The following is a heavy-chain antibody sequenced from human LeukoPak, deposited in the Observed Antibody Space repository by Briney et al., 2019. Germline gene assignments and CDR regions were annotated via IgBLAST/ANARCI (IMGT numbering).Heavy chain of an antibody. CDR3: ARGATYAYYFDF. CDR2: IWYDGSNK. V-gene: IGHV3-33*08. Sequence: GGSLRLSCAASGFTFSSYSMNWVRQAPGKGLEWVAVIWYDGSNKYYADSVKGRFTISRDNSKNTLYLQMNSLRAEDTAVYYCARGATYAYYFDFWGQGSLVTVSS. J-gene: IGHJ4*02. D-gene: IGHD1-26*01. CDR1: GFTFSSYS.